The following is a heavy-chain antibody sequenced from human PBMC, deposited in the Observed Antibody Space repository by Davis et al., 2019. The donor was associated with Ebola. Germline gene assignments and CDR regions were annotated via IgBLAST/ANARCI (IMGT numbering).Heavy chain of an antibody. CDR3: AKDLEMATIIAFDY. CDR1: GFSFSSYA. Sequence: PGGSLRLSCAASGFSFSSYAMSWVRQAPGKGLEWVSAISGSGGSTYYADSVKGRFTISRDNSKNTLYLQMNSLRAEDTAVYYCAKDLEMATIIAFDYWGQGTLVTVSS. J-gene: IGHJ4*02. V-gene: IGHV3-23*01. D-gene: IGHD5-24*01. CDR2: ISGSGGST.